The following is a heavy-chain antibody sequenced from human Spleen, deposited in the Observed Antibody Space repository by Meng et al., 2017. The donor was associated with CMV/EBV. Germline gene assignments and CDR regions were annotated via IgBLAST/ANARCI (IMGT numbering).Heavy chain of an antibody. Sequence: SETLSLTCTVSGVSVSSDSYYWSWIRQPPGRGLEWIGNIHYSGSSNYNPALKGCVTMSVATSEYQFSLRLNSVAAADTAVYYFARGHTNSGSFVWYYALDVWGQGATVTVSS. CDR2: IHYSGSS. D-gene: IGHD1-26*01. J-gene: IGHJ6*02. V-gene: IGHV4-61*01. CDR1: GVSVSSDSYY. CDR3: ARGHTNSGSFVWYYALDV.